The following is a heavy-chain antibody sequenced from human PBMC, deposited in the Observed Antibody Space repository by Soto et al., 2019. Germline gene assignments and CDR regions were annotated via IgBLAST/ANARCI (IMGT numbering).Heavy chain of an antibody. CDR1: GHSITGDYY. CDR3: ARVGSIVAYDRRFYFDF. CDR2: IYHSGST. D-gene: IGHD6-13*01. J-gene: IGHJ4*02. V-gene: IGHV4-38-2*01. Sequence: PSETLSLTCAVSGHSITGDYYWGWIRQPPGKGLEWIGTIYHSGSTYYNPSLKSRVTISVDTSKNQFSLKLSSVTAADTAVYYCARVGSIVAYDRRFYFDFWGQGTLVPVSS.